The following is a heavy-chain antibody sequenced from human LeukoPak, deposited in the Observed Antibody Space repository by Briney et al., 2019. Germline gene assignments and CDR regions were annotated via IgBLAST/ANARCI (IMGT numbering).Heavy chain of an antibody. J-gene: IGHJ6*03. V-gene: IGHV3-30*02. CDR1: GFMFSSYG. Sequence: PGGSLTLSCAASGFMFSSYGMHWVRQAPGKGLEWVAFIQYDGSKEYYADSVKGRFTISRDNAKNSLYLQMNSLRAEDTAVYYCARDQGHYYMDVWGKGTTVTVSS. CDR2: IQYDGSKE. CDR3: ARDQGHYYMDV.